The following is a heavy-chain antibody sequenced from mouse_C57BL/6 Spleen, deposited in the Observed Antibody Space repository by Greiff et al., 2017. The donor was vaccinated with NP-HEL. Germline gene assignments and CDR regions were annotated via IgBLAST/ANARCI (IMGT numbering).Heavy chain of an antibody. CDR1: GYTFTSYW. V-gene: IGHV1-69*01. CDR3: ARRGGGNYDYAMDY. D-gene: IGHD2-1*01. J-gene: IGHJ4*01. Sequence: VQLQQPGAELVMPGASVKLSCKASGYTFTSYWMHWVKQRPGQGLEWIGEIDPSDSYTNYNQKFKGKSTLTVDKSSSTAYMQLSSLTSEDSAVYYSARRGGGNYDYAMDYWGQGTSVTVSS. CDR2: IDPSDSYT.